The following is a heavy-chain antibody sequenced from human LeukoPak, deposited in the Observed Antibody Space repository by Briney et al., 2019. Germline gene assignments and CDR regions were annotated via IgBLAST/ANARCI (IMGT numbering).Heavy chain of an antibody. D-gene: IGHD2-2*01. Sequence: GGSLRLSCAASGFTFSSYAMSWVRQAPGKGLEWVSVIYSGGSTYYADSVKGRFTISRDNSKNTLYLQMNSLRAEDTAVYYCASCSTSCPERDYYYYGMDVWGQGTTVTVSS. CDR1: GFTFSSYA. CDR2: IYSGGST. CDR3: ASCSTSCPERDYYYYGMDV. V-gene: IGHV3-53*01. J-gene: IGHJ6*02.